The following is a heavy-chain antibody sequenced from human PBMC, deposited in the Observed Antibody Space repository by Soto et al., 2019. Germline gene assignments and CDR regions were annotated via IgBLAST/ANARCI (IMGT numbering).Heavy chain of an antibody. CDR2: IIPIFGTA. CDR1: GGTFSSYA. Sequence: QVQLVQSGAEVKKPGSSVRVSCKASGGTFSSYAISWVRQAPGQGLDWMGGIIPIFGTANYAQKFQGRVTMTADESTSTAYMELSSLRSEGTAVYYCASEGYSYGYSTYFDYWGQGPLVPVSS. CDR3: ASEGYSYGYSTYFDY. J-gene: IGHJ4*02. V-gene: IGHV1-69*01. D-gene: IGHD5-18*01.